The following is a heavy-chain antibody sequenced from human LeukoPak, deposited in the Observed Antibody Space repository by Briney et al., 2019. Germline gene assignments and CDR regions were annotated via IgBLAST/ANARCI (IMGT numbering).Heavy chain of an antibody. CDR2: ISGSGIST. CDR1: GFTFSNYA. D-gene: IGHD3-9*01. Sequence: GGSLRLSCAASGFTFSNYAMSWIRQAPGKGLEWVSSISGSGISTYYADSVKGWFTISRDNSRNTLYLQMNSLRAEDTALFYCAKGDNNILTGYYNSFDSWGRGTLVTVSS. CDR3: AKGDNNILTGYYNSFDS. V-gene: IGHV3-23*01. J-gene: IGHJ4*02.